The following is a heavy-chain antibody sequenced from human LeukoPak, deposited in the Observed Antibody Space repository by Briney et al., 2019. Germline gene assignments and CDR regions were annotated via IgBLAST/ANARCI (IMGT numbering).Heavy chain of an antibody. J-gene: IGHJ4*02. CDR1: GFTFSSYA. V-gene: IGHV3-23*01. D-gene: IGHD3-22*01. CDR2: ISGSGGST. CDR3: AKSSYDSSGYLGIFDY. Sequence: GGSLRLSCAASGFTFSSYAMSWVRQAPGKGLEWVSAISGSGGSTYYADSVKGRFTISRDNSKNTLYLQMNSLRAEDTAVYYCAKSSYDSSGYLGIFDYWGQGTLVTVSS.